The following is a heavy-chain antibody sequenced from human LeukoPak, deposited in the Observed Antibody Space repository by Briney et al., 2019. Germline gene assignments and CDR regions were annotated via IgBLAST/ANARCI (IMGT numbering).Heavy chain of an antibody. V-gene: IGHV1-8*01. CDR1: GYTFTSYD. CDR2: MNPNSGNT. J-gene: IGHJ6*03. Sequence: ASVKVSCKASGYTFTSYDINWVRQATGQGLEWMGWMNPNSGNTGYAQKFQGRVTMTRNTSISTAYMELSSLRSEDTAVYYCARGNTHRRNRYYYYMDVWGKGTTVTVSS. CDR3: ARGNTHRRNRYYYYMDV. D-gene: IGHD1-14*01.